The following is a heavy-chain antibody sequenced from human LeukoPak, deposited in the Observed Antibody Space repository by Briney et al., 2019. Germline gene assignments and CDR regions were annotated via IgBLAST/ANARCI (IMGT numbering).Heavy chain of an antibody. D-gene: IGHD3-3*01. CDR2: INAGNGNT. Sequence: ASVKVSCKASGYTFTSNYIHWVRQAPGQRLEWMGWINAGNGNTKYSQKFQGRVTIPRDTSASTAYMELSSLRSEDTAVYYCARGATIFGVVTLFDCWGQGTLVTVSS. CDR3: ARGATIFGVVTLFDC. J-gene: IGHJ4*02. V-gene: IGHV1-3*01. CDR1: GYTFTSNY.